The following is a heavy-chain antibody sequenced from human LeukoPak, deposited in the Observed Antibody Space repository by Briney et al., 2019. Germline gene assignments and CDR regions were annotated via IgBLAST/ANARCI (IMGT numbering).Heavy chain of an antibody. CDR1: GGSFSGYY. Sequence: SETLSLTCAVYGGSFSGYYWSWIRQPPGRGLEWNGEINHSGSTKSNPSLKSRVTISVDTSKNQFSLNLSSMTAADTAVYYCARQVEVAGTCYYFDYWGQGTLVTVSS. CDR3: ARQVEVAGTCYYFDY. J-gene: IGHJ4*02. D-gene: IGHD6-19*01. CDR2: INHSGST. V-gene: IGHV4-34*01.